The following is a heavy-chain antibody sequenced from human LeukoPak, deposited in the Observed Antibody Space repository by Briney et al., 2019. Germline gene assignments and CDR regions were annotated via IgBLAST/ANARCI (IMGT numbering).Heavy chain of an antibody. V-gene: IGHV3-9*01. D-gene: IGHD3-10*01. J-gene: IGHJ4*02. CDR3: TKDLEGFGELPTGGNDY. CDR2: ISWNSGNI. CDR1: GFTFDHYA. Sequence: PGRSLRLSCATSGFTFDHYAMHWVRQPPGRGLEWVSGISWNSGNIGYADFVKGRFTISRDNAKNTVYLQMNSLRADDTAFYYCTKDLEGFGELPTGGNDYWGQGALVTVSS.